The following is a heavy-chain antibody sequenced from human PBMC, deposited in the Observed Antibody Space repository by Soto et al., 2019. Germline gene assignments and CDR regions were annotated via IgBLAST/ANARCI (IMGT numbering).Heavy chain of an antibody. D-gene: IGHD5-12*01. CDR1: GFTFSSYG. J-gene: IGHJ6*02. CDR3: AKDLARIGWLRQTSYYYYGMDV. Sequence: PGGSLRLSCAASGFTFSSYGMHWVRQAPGKGLEWVAVISYDGSNKYYADSVKGRFTISRDNSKNTLYLQMNSLRAEDTAVYYCAKDLARIGWLRQTSYYYYGMDVWGQGTTVTVSS. V-gene: IGHV3-30*18. CDR2: ISYDGSNK.